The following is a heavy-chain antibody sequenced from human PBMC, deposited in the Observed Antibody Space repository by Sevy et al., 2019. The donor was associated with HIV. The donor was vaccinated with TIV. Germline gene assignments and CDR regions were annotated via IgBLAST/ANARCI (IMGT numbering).Heavy chain of an antibody. CDR3: AKPLHRTGYSSSWYFDWYFDL. V-gene: IGHV3-9*01. CDR1: GFTFDDYA. J-gene: IGHJ2*01. Sequence: GGSLRFSCAASGFTFDDYAMHWVRQAPGKGLEWVSGISWNSGSIGYADSVKGRFTISRDNAKNSLYLQMNSLRAEDTALYYCAKPLHRTGYSSSWYFDWYFDLWGRGTLVTVSS. CDR2: ISWNSGSI. D-gene: IGHD6-13*01.